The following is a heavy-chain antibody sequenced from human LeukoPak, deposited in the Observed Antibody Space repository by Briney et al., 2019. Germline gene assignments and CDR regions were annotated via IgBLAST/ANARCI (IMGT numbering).Heavy chain of an antibody. CDR3: AKAAGDWYFDL. D-gene: IGHD6-19*01. J-gene: IGHJ2*01. Sequence: GGSLRLSCAASGFTFDDYTMHWVRHAPGKGLEWVSGISWNSGTKDYADSVKGRFTISRDNAKKSLYLQMNSLRPEDTALYYCAKAAGDWYFDLWGRGTLVSVSS. CDR2: ISWNSGTK. V-gene: IGHV3-9*01. CDR1: GFTFDDYT.